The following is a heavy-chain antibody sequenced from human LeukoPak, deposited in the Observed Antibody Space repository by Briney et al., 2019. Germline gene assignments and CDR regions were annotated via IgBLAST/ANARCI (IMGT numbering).Heavy chain of an antibody. Sequence: SETLSLTCTVSGGSISTYYWSWIRQPAGKGLEWIGRIHTSGNTDYNPSLKSRVTMSVDTSKNQFSLKLSSVTAADTAVYYCAREGSMTARPFASIGYWGQGTLVTISS. CDR1: GGSISTYY. J-gene: IGHJ4*02. CDR3: AREGSMTARPFASIGY. V-gene: IGHV4-4*07. D-gene: IGHD6-6*01. CDR2: IHTSGNT.